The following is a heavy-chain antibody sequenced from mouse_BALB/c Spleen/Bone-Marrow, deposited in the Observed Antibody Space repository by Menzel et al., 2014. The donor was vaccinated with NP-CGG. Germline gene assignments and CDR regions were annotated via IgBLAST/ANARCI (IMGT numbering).Heavy chain of an antibody. J-gene: IGHJ4*01. CDR3: ATARATGYAMDY. Sequence: VQLVESGAELVKPGASVKLSCKASGYTFTSCWMHWVKQRPGQGLEWIGEIDPSDSYTNYNQKFKGKATLTVDKSSSTAYMQLSSLTSEDSAVYYCATARATGYAMDYWGQGTSVTVSS. CDR2: IDPSDSYT. D-gene: IGHD3-1*01. CDR1: GYTFTSCW. V-gene: IGHV1-69*02.